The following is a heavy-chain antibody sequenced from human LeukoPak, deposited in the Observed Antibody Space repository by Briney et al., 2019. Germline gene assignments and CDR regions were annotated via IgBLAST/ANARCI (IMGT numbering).Heavy chain of an antibody. Sequence: SETLSLTCTVSGGSISSGGYYWSWIRQHPGKGLEWIGYIYYSGSTYYNPSLKSRVTISVDTSKNQSSLKLSSVTAADTAVYYCARDGPPDTYYYDSSGSKEIRAFDIWGQGTMVTVSS. J-gene: IGHJ3*02. D-gene: IGHD3-22*01. CDR2: IYYSGST. CDR1: GGSISSGGYY. CDR3: ARDGPPDTYYYDSSGSKEIRAFDI. V-gene: IGHV4-31*03.